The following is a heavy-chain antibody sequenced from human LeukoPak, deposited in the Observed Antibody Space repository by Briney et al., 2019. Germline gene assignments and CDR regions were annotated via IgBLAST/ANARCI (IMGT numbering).Heavy chain of an antibody. Sequence: GSLRFFCAASGLTSSIYWMTWVGQAPRKGLEWVAYIKPDGSGKYYVDYAKGRFTISRADATTTPYLPLKRMRADDTAVYYCAIYSPDCHDSSGYYLARGEKTLVTVSP. J-gene: IGHJ4*02. CDR3: AIYSPDCHDSSGYYLA. CDR2: IKPDGSGK. CDR1: GLTSSIYW. V-gene: IGHV3-7*01. D-gene: IGHD3-22*01.